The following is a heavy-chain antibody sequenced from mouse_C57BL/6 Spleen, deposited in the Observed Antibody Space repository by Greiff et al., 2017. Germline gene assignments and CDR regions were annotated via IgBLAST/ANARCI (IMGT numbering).Heavy chain of an antibody. CDR3: ARLRDFDV. J-gene: IGHJ1*03. V-gene: IGHV5-9*01. CDR1: GFTFSSYT. Sequence: EVQLVQSGGGLVKPGGSLKLSCAASGFTFSSYTMPWVRQTPEKRLEWVATISGGGGNTYYPDSVKGRFTISRDNAKNTPYLQMSSLRSEDTALYYCARLRDFDVWGTGTTVTVSS. D-gene: IGHD3-2*02. CDR2: ISGGGGNT.